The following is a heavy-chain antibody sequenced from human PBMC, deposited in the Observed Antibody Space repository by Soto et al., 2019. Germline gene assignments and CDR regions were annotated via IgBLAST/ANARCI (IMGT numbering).Heavy chain of an antibody. V-gene: IGHV4-39*01. Sequence: QLLESGPGLVKPSETLSLTCTVSGGSISSSSYYWGWIRQPPGKGLEWIGSIYYSGSTYYNPSLKSRVTISVDTSKNQFSLKLSSVTAADTAVYYCASKGYDYIWGSYRYTPDYWGQGTLVTVSS. D-gene: IGHD3-16*02. CDR3: ASKGYDYIWGSYRYTPDY. CDR2: IYYSGST. CDR1: GGSISSSSYY. J-gene: IGHJ4*02.